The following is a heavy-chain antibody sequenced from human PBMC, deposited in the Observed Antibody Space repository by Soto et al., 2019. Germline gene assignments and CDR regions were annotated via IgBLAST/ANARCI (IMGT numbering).Heavy chain of an antibody. J-gene: IGHJ3*02. CDR2: IWYDGSNK. D-gene: IGHD3-22*01. CDR1: GFTFSSYG. Sequence: GGSLRLSCAASGFTFSSYGMHWVRQAPGKGLEWEAVIWYDGSNKYYADSVKGRFTISRDNSKNTLYLQMNSLRAEDTAVYYCARGFYYDSSGYRSDAFDIWGQGTMVTVSS. V-gene: IGHV3-33*01. CDR3: ARGFYYDSSGYRSDAFDI.